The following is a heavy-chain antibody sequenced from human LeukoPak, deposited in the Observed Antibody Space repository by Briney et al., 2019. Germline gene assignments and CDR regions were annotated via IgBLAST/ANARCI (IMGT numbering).Heavy chain of an antibody. CDR2: ISYDGSNK. CDR1: GGSIISSD. J-gene: IGHJ4*02. D-gene: IGHD3-3*01. Sequence: TLSLTCTVSGGSIISSDYHWGWVRQAPGTGLEWVAVISYDGSNKYYADSVKGRFTISRDNSKNTLYLQMNSLRAEDTAVYYCATLTSITIFGAENQFDYWGQGTLVTVSS. V-gene: IGHV3-30*03. CDR3: ATLTSITIFGAENQFDY.